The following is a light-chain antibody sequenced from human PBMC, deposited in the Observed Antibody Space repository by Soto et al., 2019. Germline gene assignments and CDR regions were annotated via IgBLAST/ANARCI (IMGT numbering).Light chain of an antibody. V-gene: IGKV2-28*01. CDR1: QSLLHSNGYNY. J-gene: IGKJ2*01. CDR3: MQALQTPRT. Sequence: DIVMTQSPLSLPVTPGEPASISCRSSQSLLHSNGYNYLDWYLQKPGQSPQLLIYLGSNRASGVPDRFSGSGAGTDFTLKLSRVEAEDVGVYYSMQALQTPRTFGQGTKLEIK. CDR2: LGS.